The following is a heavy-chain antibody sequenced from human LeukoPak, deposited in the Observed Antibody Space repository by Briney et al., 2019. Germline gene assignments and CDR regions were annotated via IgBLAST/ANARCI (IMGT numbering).Heavy chain of an antibody. Sequence: GRSLRLSRAASGFTFDDYAMHWVRQAPGKGLEWVSGISWNSGSIGYADSVKGRFTISRDNAKNSLYLQMNSLRAEDTALYYCAKASPIAALFDYWGQGTLVTVSS. CDR1: GFTFDDYA. CDR3: AKASPIAALFDY. V-gene: IGHV3-9*01. D-gene: IGHD6-6*01. J-gene: IGHJ4*02. CDR2: ISWNSGSI.